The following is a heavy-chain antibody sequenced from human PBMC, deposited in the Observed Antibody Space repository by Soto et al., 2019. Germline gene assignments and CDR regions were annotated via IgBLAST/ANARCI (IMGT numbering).Heavy chain of an antibody. J-gene: IGHJ4*02. CDR1: GGSISSGGYY. Sequence: PSETLSLTCTVSGGSISSGGYYWSWIRQHPGKGLEWIGYIYYSGSTYYNPSLKSRVTISVDTSKNQFSLKLSSVTAADTAVYYCARSPRKKTAYCSSTSCPSYFDYWGQGTLVTVSS. V-gene: IGHV4-31*03. CDR2: IYYSGST. D-gene: IGHD2-2*01. CDR3: ARSPRKKTAYCSSTSCPSYFDY.